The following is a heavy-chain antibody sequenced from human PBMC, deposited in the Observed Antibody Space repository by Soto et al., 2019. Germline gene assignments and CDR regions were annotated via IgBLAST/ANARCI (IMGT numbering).Heavy chain of an antibody. CDR2: ISTYSGDT. Sequence: ASVKVSCKASGYTFFTYDISWVRQAPGQGLEWMGWISTYSGDTKYAQKFQGRVTMTTDTPTTTAYLELRSLRSDNTAVYYCARHHGPTTSENWFDPWGQGTLVTVSS. V-gene: IGHV1-18*01. CDR1: GYTFFTYD. J-gene: IGHJ5*02. D-gene: IGHD5-12*01. CDR3: ARHHGPTTSENWFDP.